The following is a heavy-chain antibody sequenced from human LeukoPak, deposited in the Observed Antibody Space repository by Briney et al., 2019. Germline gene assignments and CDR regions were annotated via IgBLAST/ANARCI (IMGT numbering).Heavy chain of an antibody. J-gene: IGHJ4*02. CDR3: AEDDCSVYYSSFDY. CDR2: ISWNSGSI. V-gene: IGHV3-9*01. CDR1: GDTFADYA. D-gene: IGHD3-22*01. Sequence: PGGSLRLSCAASGDTFADYAMYCGRHAPGKSLEWGSGISWNSGSICYTESVKGRVTISRDNAKNSLYLPMNRLRAEDTALYHFAEDDCSVYYSSFDYWGQGTLVTVSS.